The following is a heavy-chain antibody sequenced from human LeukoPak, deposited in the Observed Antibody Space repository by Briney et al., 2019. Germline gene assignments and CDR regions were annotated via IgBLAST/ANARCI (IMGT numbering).Heavy chain of an antibody. J-gene: IGHJ2*01. CDR3: AREVQGCSVADL. CDR2: IDGRRT. CDR1: GFTLGNYA. V-gene: IGHV3-23*01. D-gene: IGHD5/OR15-5a*01. Sequence: GGSLRLSCVASGFTLGNYAMSWVRQAPGKGLEWVSAIDGRRTYYEDSVKGRFTISRDNSKNTPYLQMNSLRVEDTAVFYCAREVQGCSVADLWGRGTLVTVSS.